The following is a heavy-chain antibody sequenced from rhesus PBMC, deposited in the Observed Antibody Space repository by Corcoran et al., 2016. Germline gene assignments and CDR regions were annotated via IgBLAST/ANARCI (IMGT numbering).Heavy chain of an antibody. Sequence: QVQLQESGPAVVKPSETLSLTCAVSGGSISSSNWWSWIRQSPGKWLEWIGGIYGSGGSTEYNPSLKSRVTISIDTSKNQCSLKLSSVTAADTAVYYCARHRMGIQRVQLYYFDYWGQGVLVTVSS. J-gene: IGHJ4*01. CDR1: GGSISSSNW. CDR2: IYGSGGST. V-gene: IGHV4-93*02. D-gene: IGHD5-42*01. CDR3: ARHRMGIQRVQLYYFDY.